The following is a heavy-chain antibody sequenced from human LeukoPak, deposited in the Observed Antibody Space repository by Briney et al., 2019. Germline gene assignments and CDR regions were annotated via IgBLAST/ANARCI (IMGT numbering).Heavy chain of an antibody. V-gene: IGHV3-30*02. J-gene: IGHJ4*02. Sequence: GGSLRLSCAASGFTLICCSMHWVRQAPGKGLEWVAFIRYDGSTKYYTDSVKGRFTISRDNSRDTLYLQMNSLRAEDTAVYYCAKDGDDSIDYWGQGTLVTVSS. D-gene: IGHD3-22*01. CDR3: AKDGDDSIDY. CDR2: IRYDGSTK. CDR1: GFTLICCS.